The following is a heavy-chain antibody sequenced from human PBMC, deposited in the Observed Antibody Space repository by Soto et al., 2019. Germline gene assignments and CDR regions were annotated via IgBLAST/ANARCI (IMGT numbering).Heavy chain of an antibody. CDR2: ILHDGSAE. J-gene: IGHJ6*02. Sequence: PGGSLRLSCAASGFTFTSYGMHWVRQAPGKGLEWMALILHDGSAEYYADSVKGRFTISRDNSKNTLYLQTNSLRAEDTAVYYCARSRDGYSFYFYYGMDGWGQGTTVTVSS. D-gene: IGHD4-4*01. CDR1: GFTFTSYG. CDR3: ARSRDGYSFYFYYGMDG. V-gene: IGHV3-30*03.